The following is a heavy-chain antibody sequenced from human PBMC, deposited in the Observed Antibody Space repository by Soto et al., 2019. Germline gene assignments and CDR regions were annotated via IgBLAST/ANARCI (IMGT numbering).Heavy chain of an antibody. CDR1: GYTFTSYG. J-gene: IGHJ3*02. CDR2: ISAYNGNT. CDR3: ARGPTGTWKQLWQDDAFDI. V-gene: IGHV1-18*01. D-gene: IGHD5-18*01. Sequence: ASVKVSCKASGYTFTSYGISWVRQAPGQGLERMGWISAYNGNTNYAQKLQGRVTMTTDTSTSTAYMELRSLRSDDTAVYYCARGPTGTWKQLWQDDAFDIWGQGTMVT.